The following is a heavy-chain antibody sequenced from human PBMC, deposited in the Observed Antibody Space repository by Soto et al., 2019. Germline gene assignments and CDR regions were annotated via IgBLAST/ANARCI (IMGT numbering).Heavy chain of an antibody. CDR3: AKVLSSGSYSGALEY. V-gene: IGHV3-23*01. J-gene: IGHJ4*02. CDR2: ISASGGST. Sequence: GGPLRLSGVASGFSITSFPMSWVRQAPGKGLEWASAISASGGSTYADSVKGRFTISRDNSKNTLYLQMNSLRVEDTAVYYCAKVLSSGSYSGALEYWGQGALVTVSS. CDR1: GFSITSFP. D-gene: IGHD1-26*01.